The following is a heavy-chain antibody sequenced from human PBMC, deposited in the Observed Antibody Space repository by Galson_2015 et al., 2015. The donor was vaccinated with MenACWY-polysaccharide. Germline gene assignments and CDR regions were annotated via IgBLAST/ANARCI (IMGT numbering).Heavy chain of an antibody. CDR2: MQPNSGNT. Sequence: SVKVSCKASGYTFASYDINWVRQAAGQGLEWMGWMQPNSGNTGYAQKFQGRVTMTRNTSISTAYMELSSLRSEDTAVYYCARPVQDARNHYYYMDVWGKGTTVTVSS. D-gene: IGHD1-14*01. CDR3: ARPVQDARNHYYYMDV. V-gene: IGHV1-8*01. CDR1: GYTFASYD. J-gene: IGHJ6*03.